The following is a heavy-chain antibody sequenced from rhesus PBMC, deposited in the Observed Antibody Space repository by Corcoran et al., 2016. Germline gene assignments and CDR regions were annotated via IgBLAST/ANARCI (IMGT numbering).Heavy chain of an antibody. CDR3: ARRQPTVAFDY. D-gene: IGHD4-29*01. CDR1: GFPISTSVMG. V-gene: IGHV2-174*01. Sequence: QVTLKESGPALVKPTQTLTLTCTFSGFPISTSVMGVGWIRQHPGKALEWLALIYWDDDKYYNTSLRCRLTISKDTSTSQVVFTMTNMDPVDTATYFCARRQPTVAFDYWGQGVLVTVSS. J-gene: IGHJ4*01. CDR2: IYWDDDK.